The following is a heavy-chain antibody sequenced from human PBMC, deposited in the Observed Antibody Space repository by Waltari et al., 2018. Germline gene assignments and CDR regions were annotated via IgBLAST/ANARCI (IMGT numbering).Heavy chain of an antibody. Sequence: QVQLVESGGGVVQPGGSLRLSCAASGFTFSTSGMHWLRQAPGKGLEWVAFIRYDESNKYYGDSVKGRFTISRDNSKNTLYLQLNSLSVEDTAVYYCAKAGFSSSFDYWGQGTLVTVSS. D-gene: IGHD6-13*01. CDR2: IRYDESNK. J-gene: IGHJ4*02. CDR3: AKAGFSSSFDY. V-gene: IGHV3-30*02. CDR1: GFTFSTSG.